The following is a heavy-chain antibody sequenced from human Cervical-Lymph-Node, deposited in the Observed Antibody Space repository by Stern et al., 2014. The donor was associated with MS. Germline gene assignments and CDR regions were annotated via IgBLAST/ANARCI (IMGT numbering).Heavy chain of an antibody. V-gene: IGHV4-31*03. CDR2: IYDCGST. D-gene: IGHD6-6*01. J-gene: IGHJ6*02. Sequence: QLQLQESGPGLVRPSETLSLTCTVSGDSMSSRSYYWTWIRQHPEQGLEWIGYIYDCGSTSSNPSLRGRVTISVDTSQNQFFLRLTSVTAADTAVYYCAREMYSSSYYGLDVWGQGATVTVSS. CDR3: AREMYSSSYYGLDV. CDR1: GDSMSSRSYY.